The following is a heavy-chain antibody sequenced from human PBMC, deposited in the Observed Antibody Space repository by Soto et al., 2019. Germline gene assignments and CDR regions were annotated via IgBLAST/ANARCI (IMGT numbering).Heavy chain of an antibody. CDR1: GGSIGGVGYS. J-gene: IGHJ5*02. Sequence: ASETLSLTCAVSGGSIGGVGYSWSWIRQPPXGGLEWIGYMYHSGTFLKSPSLKTRLTMSLDMSKNQFSLTLNSMTAADTAVYYCARAQFYSGSGNYNNLMFDAWGQGIQVTVSS. V-gene: IGHV4-30-2*01. CDR3: ARAQFYSGSGNYNNLMFDA. D-gene: IGHD3-10*01. CDR2: MYHSGTF.